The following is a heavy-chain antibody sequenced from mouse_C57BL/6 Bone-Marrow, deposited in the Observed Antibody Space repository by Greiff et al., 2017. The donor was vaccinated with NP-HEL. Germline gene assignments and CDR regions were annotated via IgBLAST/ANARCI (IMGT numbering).Heavy chain of an antibody. D-gene: IGHD2-4*01. Sequence: EVQLQQSGGGLVKPGGSLKLSCAASGFTFSSYAMSWVRQTPEKRLEWVATISDGGSYTYYPDNVKGRFTISRDNAKNNLYLQMSHLKSEDTAMYYCAREEGADYAWFAYWGQGTLVTVSA. J-gene: IGHJ3*01. CDR2: ISDGGSYT. V-gene: IGHV5-4*01. CDR3: AREEGADYAWFAY. CDR1: GFTFSSYA.